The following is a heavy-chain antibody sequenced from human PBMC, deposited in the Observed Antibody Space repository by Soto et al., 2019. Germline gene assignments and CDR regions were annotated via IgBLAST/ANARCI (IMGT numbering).Heavy chain of an antibody. Sequence: GASVKVSCKSSGYTFTSYAMYWARQSPGQRLEWMGWINAGNGNTKYSQKFQGRVTITRDTSASTAYMELSSLRSEDTAVYYCARGMVYARSWFDPWGQGTLVTVSS. CDR3: ARGMVYARSWFDP. D-gene: IGHD2-8*01. CDR2: INAGNGNT. J-gene: IGHJ5*02. V-gene: IGHV1-3*01. CDR1: GYTFTSYA.